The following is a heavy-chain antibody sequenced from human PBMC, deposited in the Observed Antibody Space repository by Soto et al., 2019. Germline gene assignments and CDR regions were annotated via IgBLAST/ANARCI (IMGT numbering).Heavy chain of an antibody. Sequence: SETLSLTCAVYGGSFSGHSWTWIRQSPGKGLEWIGDINHSGRVNYSPSLKSRVTISLDTSKNQFSLTLSAVTAADTAMYYCSTRAYDTNGYYRFDPWGQGTMVTVS. CDR1: GGSFSGHS. D-gene: IGHD3-22*01. CDR2: INHSGRV. J-gene: IGHJ5*01. CDR3: STRAYDTNGYYRFDP. V-gene: IGHV4-34*01.